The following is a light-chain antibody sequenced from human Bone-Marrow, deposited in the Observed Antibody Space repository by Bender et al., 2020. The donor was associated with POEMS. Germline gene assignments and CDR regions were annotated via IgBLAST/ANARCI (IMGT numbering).Light chain of an antibody. CDR3: SSPAGTNSFYV. J-gene: IGLJ1*01. CDR2: EVS. CDR1: SSNIGSNT. V-gene: IGLV1-44*01. Sequence: QSVLTQPPSASGTPGQRVAISCSGSSSNIGSNTVNWYQQFPGTAPKLLIYEVSKRPSGVPDRFSGSKSGNTATLTVSGLQAEDEADYYCSSPAGTNSFYVFGTGTRVTVL.